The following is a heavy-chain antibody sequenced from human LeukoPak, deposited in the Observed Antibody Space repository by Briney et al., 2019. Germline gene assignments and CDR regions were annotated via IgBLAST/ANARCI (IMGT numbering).Heavy chain of an antibody. V-gene: IGHV1-18*01. CDR2: ISAYNGNT. CDR1: GYTFTSYG. D-gene: IGHD3-3*01. Sequence: ASVKVSCKASGYTFTSYGISWVRQAPGQGLEWMGWISAYNGNTNYAQELQGRVTMTTDTSTSTAYMELRSLRSDDTAVYYCARVRLIWSGYSPIWNYFDYWGQGTLVTVSS. J-gene: IGHJ4*02. CDR3: ARVRLIWSGYSPIWNYFDY.